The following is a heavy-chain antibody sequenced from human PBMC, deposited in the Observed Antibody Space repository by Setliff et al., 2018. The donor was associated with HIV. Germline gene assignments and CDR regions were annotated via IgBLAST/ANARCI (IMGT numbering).Heavy chain of an antibody. CDR1: GASISSHNYY. J-gene: IGHJ4*02. Sequence: KPSETLSLTCTVSGASISSHNYYWGWIRQFPGKGLEWIASIRSSGDTYYNPSLQSRVIISVDTSNNQISLKLTSVTAADTAVYYCTIPASSLAPNWGRGTQVTVSS. CDR2: IRSSGDT. V-gene: IGHV4-39*01. CDR3: TIPASSLAPN.